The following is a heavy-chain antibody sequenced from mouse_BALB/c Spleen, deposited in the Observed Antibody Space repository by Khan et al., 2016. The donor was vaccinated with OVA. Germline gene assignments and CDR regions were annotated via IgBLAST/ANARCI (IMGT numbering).Heavy chain of an antibody. D-gene: IGHD6-2*01. V-gene: IGHV14-1*02. Sequence: VQLQQPGTELVRPGASVRLSCTASGFNIKDYYIHWVKQRPDQGLEWIGWIDPENGNTVYDPKFQGKAIIIADTSSDTAYLPLSSTTSEESSVYYCPRSILLCLDYWGLGTTLTVSS. CDR2: IDPENGNT. J-gene: IGHJ2*01. CDR3: PRSILLCLDY. CDR1: GFNIKDYY.